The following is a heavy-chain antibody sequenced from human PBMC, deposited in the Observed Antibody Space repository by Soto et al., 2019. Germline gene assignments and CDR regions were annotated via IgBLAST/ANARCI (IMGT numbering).Heavy chain of an antibody. CDR1: GFTFSSYA. CDR2: ISYDGSNK. V-gene: IGHV3-30-3*01. D-gene: IGHD4-17*01. J-gene: IGHJ4*02. Sequence: QVQLVESGGGVVQPGRSLRLSCAASGFTFSSYAMHWVRQAPGKGLEWVAVISYDGSNKYYADSVKGRFTISRDNSKNTLDLQMNSLRAEDTAVYYCARDFLSSGYGGNSVPSSLNFDYWGQGTLVTVSS. CDR3: ARDFLSSGYGGNSVPSSLNFDY.